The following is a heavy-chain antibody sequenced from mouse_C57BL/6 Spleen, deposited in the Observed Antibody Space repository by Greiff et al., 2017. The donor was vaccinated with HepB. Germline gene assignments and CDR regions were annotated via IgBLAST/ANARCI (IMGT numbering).Heavy chain of an antibody. CDR2: IYPGDGDT. J-gene: IGHJ3*01. CDR3: ASDYDDAWFAY. D-gene: IGHD2-4*01. Sequence: QVQLQQSGAELVKPGASVKISCKASGYAFSSYWMNWVKQRPGKGLEWIGQIYPGDGDTNYNGKFKGKATLTADKASSTAYMQLSSLTSEDSAVYFCASDYDDAWFAYWGQGTLVTVSA. CDR1: GYAFSSYW. V-gene: IGHV1-80*01.